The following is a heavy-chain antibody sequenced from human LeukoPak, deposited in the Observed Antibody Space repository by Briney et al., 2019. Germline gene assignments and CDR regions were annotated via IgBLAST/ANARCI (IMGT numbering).Heavy chain of an antibody. D-gene: IGHD6-13*01. Sequence: GGSLRLSCAASGFSFRSYAMHWVRQAPGKGLEWVTVIANDGRDKKYADSVRGRFTISRDNSKNTVYLQMDSLRVEDMAVYYCAKDSKITSADYYFDYWGLGTLVTASS. CDR3: AKDSKITSADYYFDY. CDR2: IANDGRDK. V-gene: IGHV3-30*04. J-gene: IGHJ4*02. CDR1: GFSFRSYA.